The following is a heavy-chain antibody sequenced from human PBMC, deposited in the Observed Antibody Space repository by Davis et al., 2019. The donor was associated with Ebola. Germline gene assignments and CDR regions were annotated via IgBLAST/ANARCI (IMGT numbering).Heavy chain of an antibody. D-gene: IGHD6-13*01. Sequence: SETLSLTCAVYGGSFSGYYWNWIRQTPGEGLQWIGEINHSGSANYNPSLKSRVTMSVDTSKNQFSLKVTSVTAADTAVYYCARGLGMGWFDPWGQGTPVTVTS. CDR1: GGSFSGYY. V-gene: IGHV4-34*01. CDR2: INHSGSA. J-gene: IGHJ5*02. CDR3: ARGLGMGWFDP.